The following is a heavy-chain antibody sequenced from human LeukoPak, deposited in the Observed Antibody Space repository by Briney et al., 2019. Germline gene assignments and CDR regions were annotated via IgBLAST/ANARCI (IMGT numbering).Heavy chain of an antibody. CDR2: IYYSGST. J-gene: IGHJ5*02. V-gene: IGHV4-59*11. CDR3: AREDRGAAAATNWFDP. CDR1: GGSISSHY. Sequence: SETLSLTCSVSGGSISSHYWSWIRQPPGKGLEWIGYIYYSGSTNYNPSLKSRVTISVDTSKNQFALKLGSVTAPGTAVYYCAREDRGAAAATNWFDPWGQGTLVTVSS. D-gene: IGHD6-13*01.